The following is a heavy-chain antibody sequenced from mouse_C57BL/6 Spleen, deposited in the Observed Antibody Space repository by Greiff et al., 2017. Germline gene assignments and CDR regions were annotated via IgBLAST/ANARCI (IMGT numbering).Heavy chain of an antibody. J-gene: IGHJ2*02. D-gene: IGHD1-1*01. CDR1: GYSFTDYN. V-gene: IGHV1-39*01. CDR3: ARGEMGYYYYFDY. Sequence: VQLQQSGPELVQPGASVKISCKASGYSFTDYNMNWVKQSNGKSLEWIGVINPHYGTTSYNQKFKGKATLTVDQSSTTAYMQLNSLTSEDTAVYYCARGEMGYYYYFDYWGQGTSRTVSS. CDR2: INPHYGTT.